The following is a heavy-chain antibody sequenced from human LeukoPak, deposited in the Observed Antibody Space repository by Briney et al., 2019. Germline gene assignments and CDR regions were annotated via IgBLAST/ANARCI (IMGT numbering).Heavy chain of an antibody. D-gene: IGHD4/OR15-4a*01. CDR2: IYSSGST. J-gene: IGHJ4*02. CDR3: VRCRGTTVLTRFDN. V-gene: IGHV4-4*07. Sequence: SETLSLTGTVSGGSISNYYWSWIRQPAGKGLEWIGRIYSSGSTNYNPSLKSRVTMSVDTSKNQFSVNLTSVTAADTAVYYCVRCRGTTVLTRFDNWGQGTLVTVSS. CDR1: GGSISNYY.